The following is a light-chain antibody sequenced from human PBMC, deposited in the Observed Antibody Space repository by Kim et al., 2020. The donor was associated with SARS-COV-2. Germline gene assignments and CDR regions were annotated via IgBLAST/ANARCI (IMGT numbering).Light chain of an antibody. J-gene: IGLJ2*01. V-gene: IGLV3-21*04. CDR2: FDT. Sequence: AQGKTAISTCGGSNIVTKTVYWYQQKPGQAPVLVIYFDTDRPSGIPERFSGSISGNTATLTISRVEAGDEADYYCQVWDSTSDHVVFGGGTKLTVL. CDR3: QVWDSTSDHVV. CDR1: NIVTKT.